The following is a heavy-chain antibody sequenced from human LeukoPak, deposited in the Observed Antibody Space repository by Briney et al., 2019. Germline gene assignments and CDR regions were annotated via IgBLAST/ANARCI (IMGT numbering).Heavy chain of an antibody. J-gene: IGHJ4*02. CDR3: ARDGYMAPFDY. CDR1: GFTFSSYS. D-gene: IGHD6-13*01. CDR2: ISSSSSTI. Sequence: HPGGSLRLSCAASGFTFSSYSMNWVRQAPGKGLEWVSYISSSSSTIYYADSVKGRFTISRDNAKNSLYLQMNSLRAEDTAVYYCARDGYMAPFDYWGQGTLVTVSS. V-gene: IGHV3-48*04.